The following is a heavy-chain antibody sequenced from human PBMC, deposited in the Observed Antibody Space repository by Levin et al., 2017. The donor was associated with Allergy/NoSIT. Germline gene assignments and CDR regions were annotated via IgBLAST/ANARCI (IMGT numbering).Heavy chain of an antibody. CDR1: GFTVTGYY. V-gene: IGHV1-2*02. CDR3: AREDLRAAAGTDY. Sequence: GESLKISCKASGFTVTGYYMHWVRQAPEQGLEWMGWINPNSGGTNYAQKFQGRVTMTRDTSISTAYMELSRLRSDDTAVYYCAREDLRAAAGTDYWGQGTLVTVSS. D-gene: IGHD6-13*01. J-gene: IGHJ4*02. CDR2: INPNSGGT.